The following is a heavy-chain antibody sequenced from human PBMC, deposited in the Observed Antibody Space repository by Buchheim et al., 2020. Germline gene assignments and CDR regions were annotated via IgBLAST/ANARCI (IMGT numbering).Heavy chain of an antibody. V-gene: IGHV3-30*18. D-gene: IGHD3-10*01. CDR3: AKEKLWFGEPYAGFDY. CDR1: GFTFSSYG. CDR2: ISYDGSNK. Sequence: QVQLVESGGGVVQPGRSLRLSCAASGFTFSSYGMHWVRQAPGKGLEWVAVISYDGSNKYYADSVKGRFTISRDNSKNTLYLQMNSLRAEGTAVYYCAKEKLWFGEPYAGFDYWGQGTL. J-gene: IGHJ4*02.